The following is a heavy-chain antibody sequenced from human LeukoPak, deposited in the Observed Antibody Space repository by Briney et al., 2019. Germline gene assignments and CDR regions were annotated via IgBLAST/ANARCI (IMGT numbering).Heavy chain of an antibody. V-gene: IGHV3-66*02. CDR1: GFTVSSNY. Sequence: GGSLRLSCAASGFTVSSNYMSWVRQAPGKGLEWVSVIYSGGSTYYADSVKGRFTISRDNSKNTLYLQMNSLRAEDTAVYYCARVGALRFSGPPDYRGQGTLVTVSS. J-gene: IGHJ4*02. CDR3: ARVGALRFSGPPDY. CDR2: IYSGGST. D-gene: IGHD3-3*01.